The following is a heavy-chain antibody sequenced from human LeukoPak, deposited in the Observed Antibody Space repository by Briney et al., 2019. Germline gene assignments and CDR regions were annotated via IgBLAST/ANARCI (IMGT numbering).Heavy chain of an antibody. D-gene: IGHD2-21*02. CDR1: GFTFSSYS. CDR2: ISSSSGTI. J-gene: IGHJ4*02. CDR3: ARGHCGGDCFFPVDY. V-gene: IGHV3-48*02. Sequence: GGSLRLSCAASGFTFSSYSMNWVRQAPGKGLEWVSYISSSSGTIYYADSVKGRFTISRDNAKNSLYLQMNSLRDEGTAVYYCARGHCGGDCFFPVDYWGQGTLVTVSS.